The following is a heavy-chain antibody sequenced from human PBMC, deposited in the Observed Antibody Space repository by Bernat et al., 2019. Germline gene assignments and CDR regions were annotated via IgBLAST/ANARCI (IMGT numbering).Heavy chain of an antibody. V-gene: IGHV3-23*04. CDR3: AKDALGYCTGGVCPDY. CDR2: ISGSGGST. D-gene: IGHD2-8*02. Sequence: EVQLVESGGGLVQPGGSLRLSCAASGFTFSSYAMSWVRQAPGKGLEWVSAISGSGGSTYYADSVKGRFTISRDKSKNTLYLQMNSLRAEDTAVYYCAKDALGYCTGGVCPDYWGQGTLVTVSS. J-gene: IGHJ4*02. CDR1: GFTFSSYA.